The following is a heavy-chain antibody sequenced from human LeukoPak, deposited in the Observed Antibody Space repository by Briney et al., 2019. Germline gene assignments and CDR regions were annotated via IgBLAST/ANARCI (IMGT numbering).Heavy chain of an antibody. CDR2: INHSGST. CDR1: GGSFSGYY. D-gene: IGHD3-22*01. J-gene: IGHJ4*02. CDR3: ARLVGWGGKYYYDSSGYYDC. Sequence: PSETLSLTCAVYGGSFSGYYWSWIRQPPGKGLEWIGEINHSGSTNYNPSLKSRVTISVDTSKNQFSLKLSSVTAADTAVYYCARLVGWGGKYYYDSSGYYDCWGQGTLVTVSS. V-gene: IGHV4-34*01.